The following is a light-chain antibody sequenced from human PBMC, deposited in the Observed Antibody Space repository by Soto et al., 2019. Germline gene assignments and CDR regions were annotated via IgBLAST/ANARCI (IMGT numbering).Light chain of an antibody. V-gene: IGLV1-47*01. J-gene: IGLJ3*02. CDR1: GSNVGTSY. Sequence: QSVLTQPPSASGTPGQRVTISCSGSGSNVGTSYVYWYQQLPGTAPKLLIYANNQRPSGVPDRFSGSKSGTSASLAISGLRSEDEADYYCAAWDESLSGRVFGGGTKVTV. CDR2: ANN. CDR3: AAWDESLSGRV.